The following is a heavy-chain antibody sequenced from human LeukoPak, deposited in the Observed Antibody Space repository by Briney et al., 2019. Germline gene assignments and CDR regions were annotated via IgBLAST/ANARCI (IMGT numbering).Heavy chain of an antibody. Sequence: GGSLRLSCAASGFTFSSHSMNWVRQAPGKGLEWVSTITGRSDKTYYTDSVKGRFVTSRDNSKDTLYLQMNSLRAEDTALYYCAKGGWLDDLGQGALVTVSS. V-gene: IGHV3-23*01. CDR3: AKGGWLDD. J-gene: IGHJ4*02. CDR2: ITGRSDKT. D-gene: IGHD6-19*01. CDR1: GFTFSSHS.